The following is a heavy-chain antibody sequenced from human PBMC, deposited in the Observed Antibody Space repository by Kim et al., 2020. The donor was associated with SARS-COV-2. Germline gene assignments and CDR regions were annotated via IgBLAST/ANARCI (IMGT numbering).Heavy chain of an antibody. V-gene: IGHV1-46*01. Sequence: ASVKVSCKASGYTFTSYYMHWVRQAPGQGLEWMGIINPSGGSTSYAQKFQGRVTMTRDTSTSTVYMELSSLRSEDTAVYYCARVSVMGAIRAPFDYWGQGTLVTVSS. J-gene: IGHJ4*02. CDR1: GYTFTSYY. CDR3: ARVSVMGAIRAPFDY. D-gene: IGHD1-26*01. CDR2: INPSGGST.